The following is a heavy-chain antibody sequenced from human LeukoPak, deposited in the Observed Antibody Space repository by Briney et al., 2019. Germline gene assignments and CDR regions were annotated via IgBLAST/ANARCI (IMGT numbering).Heavy chain of an antibody. D-gene: IGHD1-26*01. J-gene: IGHJ4*02. V-gene: IGHV4-31*03. CDR2: IYYSGST. CDR1: GGSISSGGYY. Sequence: SETLSLTCTVSGGSISSGGYYWSWIRQHPGKGLEWIGYIYYSGSTYYNPSLKGRVTISVDTSKNQFSLKLSSVTAADTAVYYCASIVGATWTFDYWGQGTLVTVSS. CDR3: ASIVGATWTFDY.